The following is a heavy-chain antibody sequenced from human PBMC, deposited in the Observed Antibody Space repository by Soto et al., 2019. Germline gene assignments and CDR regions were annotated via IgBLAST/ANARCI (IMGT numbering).Heavy chain of an antibody. CDR2: ISSSGSTI. CDR3: ARGGQQLLHDAFDI. D-gene: IGHD6-13*01. CDR1: GFTFSDYY. V-gene: IGHV3-11*01. Sequence: GGSLRLSCAASGFTFSDYYMSWIRQAPGKGLEWVSYISSSGSTIYYTDSVKGRFTISRDNAKNSLYLQMNSLRAEDTAVYYCARGGQQLLHDAFDIWGQGTMVTVSS. J-gene: IGHJ3*02.